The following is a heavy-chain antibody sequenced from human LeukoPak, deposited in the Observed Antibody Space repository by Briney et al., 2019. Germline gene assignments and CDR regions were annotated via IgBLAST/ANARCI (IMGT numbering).Heavy chain of an antibody. CDR1: GFTFSSYG. J-gene: IGHJ3*02. CDR3: AKLYLPPPYYDILTGYYRDDAFDI. Sequence: GGSLRLSCAASGFTFSSYGMHWVRQAPGKGLEWVAVISYDGSNKYYADSVKGRFTISRDNSKNTLYLQMNSLRAEDTAVYYCAKLYLPPPYYDILTGYYRDDAFDIWGQGTMVTVSS. V-gene: IGHV3-30*18. CDR2: ISYDGSNK. D-gene: IGHD3-9*01.